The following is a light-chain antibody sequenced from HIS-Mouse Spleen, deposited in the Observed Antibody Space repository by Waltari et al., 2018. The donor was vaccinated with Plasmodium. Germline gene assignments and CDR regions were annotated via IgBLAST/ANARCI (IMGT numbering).Light chain of an antibody. V-gene: IGKV3-15*01. Sequence: EILTTPSPTPSSSPRGRSTPLSWPAPNIGSSYLAWYQQKPGQAPRLLIYGASSRATGIPARFSGSGSGTEFTLTISSLESEDFAVYYCQQYNSWPLTFGHGTKVDIK. CDR1: NIGSSY. CDR2: GAS. CDR3: QQYNSWPLT. J-gene: IGKJ3*01.